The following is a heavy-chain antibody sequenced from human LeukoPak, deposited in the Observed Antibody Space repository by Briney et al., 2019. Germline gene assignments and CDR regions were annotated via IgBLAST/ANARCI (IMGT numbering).Heavy chain of an antibody. J-gene: IGHJ3*02. CDR3: ARDQVVGTTSFAFDI. CDR1: GYTFTSHY. V-gene: IGHV1-46*01. D-gene: IGHD1-26*01. CDR2: INPSAGGT. Sequence: ASMKVSCKASGYTFTSHYMHWVRQAPGQGLEWVGIINPSAGGTNYAQKFQGRVTMTRDTSTSAVYMELSSLRSGDTAVYYCARDQVVGTTSFAFDIWGQGTMVTVS.